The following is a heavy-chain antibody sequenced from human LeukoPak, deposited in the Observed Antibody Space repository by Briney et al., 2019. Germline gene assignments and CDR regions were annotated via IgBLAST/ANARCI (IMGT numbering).Heavy chain of an antibody. Sequence: GGSLRLSCAASGFTFSSYSMNWVRQAPGKGLEWVSSISSSSSTIYYADSVKGRFTTSRDNAKNSLYLQMNSLRAEDTAVYYCARDGYDYGDYLPIHDAFDIWGQGTMVTVSS. V-gene: IGHV3-48*01. CDR2: ISSSSSTI. D-gene: IGHD4-17*01. CDR1: GFTFSSYS. J-gene: IGHJ3*02. CDR3: ARDGYDYGDYLPIHDAFDI.